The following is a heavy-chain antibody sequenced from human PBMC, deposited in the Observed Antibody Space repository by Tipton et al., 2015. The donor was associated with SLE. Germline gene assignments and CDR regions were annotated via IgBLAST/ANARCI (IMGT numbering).Heavy chain of an antibody. CDR2: INHSGST. J-gene: IGHJ3*02. D-gene: IGHD2-2*01. CDR1: GGSFSGYY. Sequence: TLSLTCTVYGGSFSGYYWSWIRQPPGKGLEWIGEINHSGSTNYNPSLKSRVTILVDTPKNQFSLKLSSVTAADTAVYYCARGSSAFEIWGQGTLVTVSS. V-gene: IGHV4-34*01. CDR3: ARGSSAFEI.